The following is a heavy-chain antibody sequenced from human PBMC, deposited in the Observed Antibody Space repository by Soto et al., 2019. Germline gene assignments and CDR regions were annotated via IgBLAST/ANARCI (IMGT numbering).Heavy chain of an antibody. V-gene: IGHV3-21*01. CDR1: GFTFSNYA. CDR2: ISSSSSYI. Sequence: GGSLRLSCVGSGFTFSNYAMSWVRQAPGKGLEWVSSISSSSSYIYYADSVKGRFTISRDNAKNSLYLQMNSLRAEDTAVYYCARGQRTATDDYYYYYGMDVWGQGTTVTVSS. D-gene: IGHD4-17*01. J-gene: IGHJ6*02. CDR3: ARGQRTATDDYYYYYGMDV.